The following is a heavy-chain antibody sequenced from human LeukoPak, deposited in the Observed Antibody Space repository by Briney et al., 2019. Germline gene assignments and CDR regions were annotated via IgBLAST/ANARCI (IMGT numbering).Heavy chain of an antibody. CDR1: GGTFSSYA. Sequence: GASVKVSCKASGGTFSSYAISWVRQAPGQGLEWMGRIIPILGIANYAQKFQGRVTITADKSTSTAYMELSSLRSDDTAVYYCARRNDDYSKGLDYWGQGTLVTVSS. J-gene: IGHJ4*02. V-gene: IGHV1-69*04. CDR3: ARRNDDYSKGLDY. CDR2: IIPILGIA. D-gene: IGHD4-11*01.